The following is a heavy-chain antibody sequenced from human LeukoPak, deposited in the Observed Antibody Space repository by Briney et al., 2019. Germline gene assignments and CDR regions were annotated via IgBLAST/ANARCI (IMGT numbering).Heavy chain of an antibody. J-gene: IGHJ5*02. D-gene: IGHD6-13*01. V-gene: IGHV4-34*01. CDR3: ARGGSGWYEEYNWFDP. CDR2: INHSRST. Sequence: SETLSLTCAVSGGSFSGYYWTWIRQPPGKGLEWIGEINHSRSTNYNPSLKSQVTISVDTSKNQFSLQLSSVTAADTAVYYCARGGSGWYEEYNWFDPWGQGTLVTVSS. CDR1: GGSFSGYY.